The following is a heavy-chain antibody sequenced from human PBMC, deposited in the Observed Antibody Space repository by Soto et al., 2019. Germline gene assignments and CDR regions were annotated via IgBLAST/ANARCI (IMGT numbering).Heavy chain of an antibody. D-gene: IGHD2-2*01. J-gene: IGHJ3*02. CDR3: ARQIVVVPAANGAFDI. V-gene: IGHV5-51*01. Sequence: GESLKISCKGSGYSFTSYWIGWVRQMPGKGREWMGIIYPGDSDTRYSPSFQGQVTISADKSISTAYLQWSSLKASDTAMYYCARQIVVVPAANGAFDIWGQGTMVTVSS. CDR1: GYSFTSYW. CDR2: IYPGDSDT.